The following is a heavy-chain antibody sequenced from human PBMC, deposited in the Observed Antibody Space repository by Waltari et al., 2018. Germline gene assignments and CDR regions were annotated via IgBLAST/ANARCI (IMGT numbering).Heavy chain of an antibody. CDR1: GFTFSSYA. J-gene: IGHJ4*02. V-gene: IGHV3-23*04. Sequence: EVQLVESGGGLVQPGGSLRLSCAASGFTFSSYAMSWVRPAPGKGLGWVSAISGSGGSTYYADSVKGRFTISRDNSKNTLYLQMNSLRAEDTAVYYCASAKPDYYDSSGYTQLDYWGQGTLVTVSS. CDR2: ISGSGGST. CDR3: ASAKPDYYDSSGYTQLDY. D-gene: IGHD3-22*01.